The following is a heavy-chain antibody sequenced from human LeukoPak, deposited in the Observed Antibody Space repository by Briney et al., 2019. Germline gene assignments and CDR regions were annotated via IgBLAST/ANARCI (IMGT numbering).Heavy chain of an antibody. J-gene: IGHJ4*02. CDR2: IYYSGST. V-gene: IGHV4-39*01. D-gene: IGHD2-15*01. Sequence: SETLSLTCAVYGGSLSGYYWGWIRQPPGKGLEWIGSIYYSGSTYYNPSLKSRVTISVDTSKNQFSLKLSSVTAADTAVYYCARSSSGGSQFGNYWGQGTLVNVSS. CDR3: ARSSSGGSQFGNY. CDR1: GGSLSGYY.